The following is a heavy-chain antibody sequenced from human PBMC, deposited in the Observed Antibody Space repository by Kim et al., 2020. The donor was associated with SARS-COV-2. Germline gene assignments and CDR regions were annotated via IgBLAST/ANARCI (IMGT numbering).Heavy chain of an antibody. CDR1: GASISSKTYY. Sequence: SETLSLTCTVSGASISSKTYYWGWNRQPPGKGLEWIGSIYYSGSTYYNPSLKSRVTISVDTSKNQLSLKLYSVIAADTAVYYCARRSGSGWYWGQGTL. D-gene: IGHD6-19*01. V-gene: IGHV4-39*01. J-gene: IGHJ1*01. CDR2: IYYSGST. CDR3: ARRSGSGWY.